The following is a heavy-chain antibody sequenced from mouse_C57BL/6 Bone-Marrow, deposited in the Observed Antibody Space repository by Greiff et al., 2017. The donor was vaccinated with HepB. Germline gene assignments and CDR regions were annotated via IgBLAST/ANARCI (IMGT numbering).Heavy chain of an antibody. D-gene: IGHD1-1*01. Sequence: EVQRVESGPGLAKPSQTLSLTCSVTGYSITSDYWNWIRKFPGNKLEYMGYISDSGSTYYNPSLKSRISITQDTSKNQYYLQLNSVTTEDTATYYCARYRVPRYYFDYWGQGTTLTVSS. J-gene: IGHJ2*01. V-gene: IGHV3-8*01. CDR3: ARYRVPRYYFDY. CDR2: ISDSGST. CDR1: GYSITSDY.